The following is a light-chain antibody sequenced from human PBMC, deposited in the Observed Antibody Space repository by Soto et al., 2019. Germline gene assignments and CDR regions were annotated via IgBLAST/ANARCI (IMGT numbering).Light chain of an antibody. CDR1: QSVLYSSSNKNY. CDR3: QQYYSSWT. J-gene: IGKJ1*01. Sequence: DIVMTQSPDSLAVSLGERATINCKSSQSVLYSSSNKNYLAWYQQKPGQPPKLLIYWASTRESGVPDRFSGSGSGTDFTLTISSLQAEDVAVYYCQQYYSSWTFGQGTKVEI. CDR2: WAS. V-gene: IGKV4-1*01.